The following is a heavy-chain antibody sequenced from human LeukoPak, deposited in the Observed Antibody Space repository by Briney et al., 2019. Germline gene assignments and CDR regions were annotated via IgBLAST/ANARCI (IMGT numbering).Heavy chain of an antibody. Sequence: GASVKVSCKTSGYTFTNYGISWVRQAPGQGLEWMGWISPYNANTNYAQKFQGTVSMTTDTSRSTVYMELRSLRSDDTAVYYCATHKPYCSSTSCPGRGFYYYGMDVWGQGTTVTVSS. D-gene: IGHD2-2*01. CDR1: GYTFTNYG. J-gene: IGHJ6*02. V-gene: IGHV1-18*01. CDR2: ISPYNANT. CDR3: ATHKPYCSSTSCPGRGFYYYGMDV.